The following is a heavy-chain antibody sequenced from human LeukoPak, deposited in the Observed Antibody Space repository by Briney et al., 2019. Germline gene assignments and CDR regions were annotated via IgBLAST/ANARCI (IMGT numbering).Heavy chain of an antibody. J-gene: IGHJ4*02. CDR2: IYYSGST. V-gene: IGHV4-59*12. CDR1: GGSISSYY. CDR3: ARDLAVAVAY. Sequence: SETLSLTCTVSGGSISSYYWSWIRQPPGKGLEWIGYIYYSGSTNYNPSLKSRVTISVDTSKNQFSLKLGSVTAADTAVYYCARDLAVAVAYWGQGTLVTVSS. D-gene: IGHD6-19*01.